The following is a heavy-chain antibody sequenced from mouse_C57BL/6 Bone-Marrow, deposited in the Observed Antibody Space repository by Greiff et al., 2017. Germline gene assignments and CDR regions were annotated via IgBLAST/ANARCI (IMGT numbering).Heavy chain of an antibody. CDR1: GYTFTSYW. CDR2: IHPSDSDT. V-gene: IGHV1-74*01. D-gene: IGHD1-1*01. J-gene: IGHJ1*03. CDR3: ASITTVVARGYFDV. Sequence: VKLQQPGAELVKPGASVKVSCKASGYTFTSYWMHWVKQRPGQGLEWIGRIHPSDSDTNYNQKFKGKATLTVDKSSSTAYMQLSSLTSEDSAVYYCASITTVVARGYFDVWGTGTTVTVSS.